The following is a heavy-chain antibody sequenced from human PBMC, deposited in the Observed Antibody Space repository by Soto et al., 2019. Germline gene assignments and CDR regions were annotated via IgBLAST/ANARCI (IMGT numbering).Heavy chain of an antibody. J-gene: IGHJ3*02. CDR2: INPSGGST. D-gene: IGHD3-9*01. Sequence: ASVKVSCKASGYTFTSYYMHWVRQAPGQGLEWMGIINPSGGSTSYAQKFQGRVTMTRGTSTSTVYMELSSLRSEDTAVYYCARSFSLYYDILTCYAHDAFDIWGQGTMVTVSS. V-gene: IGHV1-46*01. CDR1: GYTFTSYY. CDR3: ARSFSLYYDILTCYAHDAFDI.